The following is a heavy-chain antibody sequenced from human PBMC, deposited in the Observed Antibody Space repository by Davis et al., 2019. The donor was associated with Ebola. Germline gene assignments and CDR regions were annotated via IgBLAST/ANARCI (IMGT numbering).Heavy chain of an antibody. D-gene: IGHD3-22*01. CDR1: GFTFSSYG. CDR3: AKPRWPTMIIASWFDP. CDR2: IWYDGSNK. V-gene: IGHV3-30*02. Sequence: PGGSLRLSCAASGFTFSSYGMHWVRQAPGKGLEWVAVIWYDGSNKYYADSVKGRFTISRDNSKNTLYLQMNSLRAEDTAVYYCAKPRWPTMIIASWFDPWGQGTLVTVSS. J-gene: IGHJ5*02.